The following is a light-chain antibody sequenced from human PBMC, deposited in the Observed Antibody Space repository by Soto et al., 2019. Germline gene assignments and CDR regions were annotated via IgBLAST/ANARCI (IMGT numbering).Light chain of an antibody. CDR3: SSYTTSNTRQIV. V-gene: IGLV2-14*03. Sequence: SALTQPASVSGSPGQWITISCTGTSSDVGGYNYVSWYQHHPGKAPKLMIFDVSNRPSGVSNRFSGSKSGNTASLTISGLQPEDEADDYCSSYTTSNTRQIVFGTGTKLTVL. CDR2: DVS. J-gene: IGLJ1*01. CDR1: SSDVGGYNY.